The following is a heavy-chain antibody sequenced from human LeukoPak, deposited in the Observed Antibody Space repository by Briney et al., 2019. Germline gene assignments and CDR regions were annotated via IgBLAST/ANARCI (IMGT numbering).Heavy chain of an antibody. D-gene: IGHD6-13*01. J-gene: IGHJ2*01. CDR3: ARHYIAAAAYWYFDL. V-gene: IGHV4-59*08. Sequence: SETLSLTCTVSGGSISSYYWSWIRQPPGKGLEWIGYIYYSGSTNYNPSLKSRVTIPVDTSKNQFSLKLSSVTAADTAVYYCARHYIAAAAYWYFDLWGRGTLVTVSS. CDR2: IYYSGST. CDR1: GGSISSYY.